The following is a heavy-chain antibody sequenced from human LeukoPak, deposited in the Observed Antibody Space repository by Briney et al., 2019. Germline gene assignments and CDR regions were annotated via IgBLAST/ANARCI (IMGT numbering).Heavy chain of an antibody. CDR1: GFSFSGHW. CDR2: TTPDGTDT. V-gene: IGHV3-74*03. Sequence: PGGSLRLSCVASGFSFSGHWMHWVRQAPGKGLVAVSRTTPDGTDTAYADSVKGRFTISRDNAKNTLYLEMNSLTAEDTALYYCTRSGFSNGYDYWGQGTLVTVSS. CDR3: TRSGFSNGYDY. D-gene: IGHD2-8*01. J-gene: IGHJ4*02.